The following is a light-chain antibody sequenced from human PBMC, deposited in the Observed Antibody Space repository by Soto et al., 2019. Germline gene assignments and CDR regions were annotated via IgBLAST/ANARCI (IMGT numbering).Light chain of an antibody. Sequence: QSVLTQPPSVSGAPGQKVTINCSGSGSNIGAGYDVHWYQHVPGMPPRLLIFGTTNRPSIVPDRFSGSKSGTSASLAITGIQAEDEADYYCQSYDTRLTAWIFGGGTKVTVL. V-gene: IGLV1-40*01. CDR1: GSNIGAGYD. CDR3: QSYDTRLTAWI. J-gene: IGLJ2*01. CDR2: GTT.